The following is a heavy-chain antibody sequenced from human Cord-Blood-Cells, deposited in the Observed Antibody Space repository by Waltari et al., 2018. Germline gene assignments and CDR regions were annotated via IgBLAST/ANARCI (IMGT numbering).Heavy chain of an antibody. D-gene: IGHD6-13*01. CDR2: IYHSGST. CDR1: GYSISSGYY. Sequence: QVQLQESGPGLVQPSETLSLTCAVSGYSISSGYYWGWIRQPPGKGLEWIGSIYHSGSTYYNPSLKSRVTISGDTSKNQFSLKLSSVTAADTAVYYCARDSPIAAAALYYFDYWGQGTLVTVSS. CDR3: ARDSPIAAAALYYFDY. J-gene: IGHJ4*02. V-gene: IGHV4-38-2*02.